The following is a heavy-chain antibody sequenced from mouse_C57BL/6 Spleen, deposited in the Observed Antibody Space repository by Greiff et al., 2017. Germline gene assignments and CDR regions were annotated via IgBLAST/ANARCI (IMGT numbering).Heavy chain of an antibody. CDR1: GYAFSSYW. CDR3: ARDGNYYGSSPYYAMDY. Sequence: QVQLQQSGAELVKPGASVKISCKASGYAFSSYWMNWVKQRPGKGLEWIGQIYPGDGDTNYNGKFKGKATLTADKSSSTAYMQLSSLTSEDSAVYFCARDGNYYGSSPYYAMDYWGQGTSVTVSS. V-gene: IGHV1-80*01. J-gene: IGHJ4*01. CDR2: IYPGDGDT. D-gene: IGHD1-1*01.